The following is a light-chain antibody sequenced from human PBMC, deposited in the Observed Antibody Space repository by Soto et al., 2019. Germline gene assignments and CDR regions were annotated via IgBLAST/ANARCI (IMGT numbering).Light chain of an antibody. CDR1: QSVSRY. CDR3: QQRTNWPLT. CDR2: DAS. J-gene: IGKJ4*01. Sequence: EMVFTQSPSTLSLSPSERATPSCRASQSVSRYLAWYQQRPGQAPRLLIYDASNRATGVPARFSGTGPGTDFTLTISSLEPEDFAVYYCQQRTNWPLTFGGGTKVDIK. V-gene: IGKV3-11*01.